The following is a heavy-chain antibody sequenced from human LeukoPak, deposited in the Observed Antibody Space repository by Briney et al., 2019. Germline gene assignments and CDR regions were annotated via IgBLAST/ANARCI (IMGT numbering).Heavy chain of an antibody. V-gene: IGHV3-15*01. CDR1: GFTFRSYG. J-gene: IGHJ3*02. CDR2: IKSKTDGGTT. D-gene: IGHD2-15*01. CDR3: TTAIVVSAFGI. Sequence: GGTLRLSCAASGFTFRSYGMSWVRQAPGKGLEWVGRIKSKTDGGTTNYAAPVKGRFTISRDDSKNTLYLQMNSLETEDTALYYCTTAIVVSAFGIWGQGTMVTVSS.